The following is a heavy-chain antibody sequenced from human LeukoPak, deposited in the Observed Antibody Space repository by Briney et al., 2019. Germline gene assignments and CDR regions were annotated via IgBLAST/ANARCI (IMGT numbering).Heavy chain of an antibody. CDR3: ARSLGDYPVYYYYYYGMDV. Sequence: PSETLSLTCTVSGGSISSSSYYWGWIRQPPGKGLEWIGSIYYSGSTYYNPSLKSRVTISVDTSKNQFSLKLSSVTAADTAVYYCARSLGDYPVYYYYYYGMDVWGQGTTVTVSS. CDR1: GGSISSSSYY. D-gene: IGHD4-17*01. J-gene: IGHJ6*02. CDR2: IYYSGST. V-gene: IGHV4-39*01.